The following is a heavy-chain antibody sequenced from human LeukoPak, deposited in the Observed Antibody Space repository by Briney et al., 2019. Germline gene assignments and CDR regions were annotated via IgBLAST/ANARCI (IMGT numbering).Heavy chain of an antibody. CDR1: GFTFSSYA. Sequence: GRSLRLSCAASGFTFSSYAMTWVRQAPGKGLEWVSIISGSGGTTYYADSVKGRFTISRDNSKNTLYLQMNSLRAEDTAVYYCAKKITPAAGSNWFDPWGQGTLVTVSS. CDR3: AKKITPAAGSNWFDP. CDR2: ISGSGGTT. D-gene: IGHD6-13*01. J-gene: IGHJ5*02. V-gene: IGHV3-23*01.